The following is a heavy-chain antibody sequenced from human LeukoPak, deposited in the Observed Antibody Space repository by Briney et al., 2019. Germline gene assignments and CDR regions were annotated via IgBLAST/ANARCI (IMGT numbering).Heavy chain of an antibody. V-gene: IGHV4-34*01. CDR2: INHSGST. Sequence: SETLSLTCAVYGGSFSGYYWSWIRQPPGKGLEWIGEINHSGSTNYNPSLKSRVTISVDTSKNQFSLKLSSVTAADTAVYYCAREDLFSTTVTTPGTYGMDVWGQGTTVTVSS. J-gene: IGHJ6*02. CDR1: GGSFSGYY. D-gene: IGHD4-17*01. CDR3: AREDLFSTTVTTPGTYGMDV.